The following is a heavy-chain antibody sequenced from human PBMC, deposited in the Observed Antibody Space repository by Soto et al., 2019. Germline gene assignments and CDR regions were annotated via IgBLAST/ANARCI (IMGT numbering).Heavy chain of an antibody. J-gene: IGHJ4*02. V-gene: IGHV3-15*01. CDR2: IKSKTDGGTT. CDR1: GFTFSNAW. Sequence: GGSLRLSCAASGFTFSNAWMSWVRQAPGKGLEWVGRIKSKTDGGTTDYAAPVKGRFTISRDDSKNTLYLQMNSLKTEDSAVYYCASMATRSSCWFDYWGQGTLVTVSS. D-gene: IGHD6-13*01. CDR3: ASMATRSSCWFDY.